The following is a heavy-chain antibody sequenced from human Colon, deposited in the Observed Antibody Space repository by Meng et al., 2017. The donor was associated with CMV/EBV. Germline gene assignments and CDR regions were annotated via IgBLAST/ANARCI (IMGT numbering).Heavy chain of an antibody. Sequence: GESLKISCVGSGFTFSSYAMNWVRQAPGKGLEWVAFIRYDGSSSLYADSVRGRFSISRDNSKNTLYLQMKNLRPEDTAQYCCSEVNTQYCSSLSSPKGGFDHWGQGTRVTVSS. CDR2: IRYDGSSS. V-gene: IGHV3-30*02. CDR1: GFTFSSYA. J-gene: IGHJ5*02. CDR3: SEVNTQYCSSLSSPKGGFDH. D-gene: IGHD2-2*01.